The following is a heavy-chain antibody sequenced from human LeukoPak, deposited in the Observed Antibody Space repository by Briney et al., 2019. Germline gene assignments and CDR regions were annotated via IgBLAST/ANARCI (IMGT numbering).Heavy chain of an antibody. J-gene: IGHJ4*02. CDR3: ARNHYGQTDFDY. Sequence: ASVKVSCRASGYTFTSYGISWVRQAPGQGLEWMGWISAYNGNTNYAQKLQGRVTMTTDTSTSTAYMELRSLRSDDTAVYYCARNHYGQTDFDYWGQGTLVTVSS. V-gene: IGHV1-18*01. D-gene: IGHD4-17*01. CDR2: ISAYNGNT. CDR1: GYTFTSYG.